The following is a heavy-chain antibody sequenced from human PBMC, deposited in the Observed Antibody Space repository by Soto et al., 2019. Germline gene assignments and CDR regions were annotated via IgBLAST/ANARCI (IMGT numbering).Heavy chain of an antibody. CDR2: IIPIFGTA. D-gene: IGHD3-22*01. Sequence: SVKVSCKASGGTFSSYAISWVRQAPGQGLEWMGGIIPIFGTANYAQKIQGRVTITADKSTSTAYMELSRMRSEDTAVYYCARGRHKCFSSGYISYFDYWGQGTLVILSS. CDR1: GGTFSSYA. V-gene: IGHV1-69*06. J-gene: IGHJ4*02. CDR3: ARGRHKCFSSGYISYFDY.